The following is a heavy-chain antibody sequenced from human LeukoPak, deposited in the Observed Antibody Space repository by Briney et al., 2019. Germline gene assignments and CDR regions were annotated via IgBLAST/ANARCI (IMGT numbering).Heavy chain of an antibody. CDR2: ISYDGSNK. CDR1: GFTFSSYG. J-gene: IGHJ6*02. V-gene: IGHV3-30*18. D-gene: IGHD4-17*01. Sequence: GGSLRLSCAASGFTFSSYGMHWVRQAPGKGLEWVAVISYDGSNKYYADSVKGRFTISRDNSKNTLYLQMNSLRAEDTAVYYCAKFRIDYGDYYYYGMDVWGQGTTVTVSS. CDR3: AKFRIDYGDYYYYGMDV.